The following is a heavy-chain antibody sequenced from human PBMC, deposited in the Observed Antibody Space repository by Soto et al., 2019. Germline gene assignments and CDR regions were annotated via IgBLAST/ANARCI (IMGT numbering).Heavy chain of an antibody. CDR1: GLNFSTYG. J-gene: IGHJ6*02. D-gene: IGHD2-2*01. V-gene: IGHV3-30*03. CDR2: ISNYGRHK. Sequence: GSLRLSCAAAGLNFSTYGMHWVRQAPGKGLELVAVISNYGRHKYYGDFVKGRFTISKDNSKNTLYLQMNSLRREDSAIYYCATRDDVVMVPARDYYYGMDVWGQGTTVTVSS. CDR3: ATRDDVVMVPARDYYYGMDV.